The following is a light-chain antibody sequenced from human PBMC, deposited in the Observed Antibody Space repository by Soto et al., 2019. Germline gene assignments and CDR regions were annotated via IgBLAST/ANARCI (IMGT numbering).Light chain of an antibody. J-gene: IGLJ3*02. Sequence: QSALTQPASVSGSPGQSITISCTGTSSDVGGYNYLSWYQQNPGKAPKVMIYEVSNRPSGVSNRFSGSKSGNTASLTISGLQAEDEADYYCSSYTHSGTPVFGGGTKLTVL. CDR3: SSYTHSGTPV. CDR1: SSDVGGYNY. V-gene: IGLV2-14*01. CDR2: EVS.